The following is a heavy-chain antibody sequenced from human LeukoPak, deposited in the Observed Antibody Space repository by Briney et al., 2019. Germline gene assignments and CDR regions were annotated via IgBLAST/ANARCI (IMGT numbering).Heavy chain of an antibody. CDR1: GLTVSSSY. V-gene: IGHV3-53*01. CDR2: ILSGGGT. J-gene: IGHJ4*02. Sequence: GGSLRLSCAASGLTVSSSYINWVRQAPGKGLEWVSVILSGGGTDYADSVKGRFTISRDNSKNTVYLQMNSLRVEDTAVYYCAGGRIGESYWGQGTLVTVSS. CDR3: AGGRIGESY. D-gene: IGHD3-10*01.